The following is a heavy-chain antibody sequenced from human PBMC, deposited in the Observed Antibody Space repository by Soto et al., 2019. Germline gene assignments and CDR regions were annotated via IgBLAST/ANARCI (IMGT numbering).Heavy chain of an antibody. CDR3: ARDRVELWSSGGFDP. CDR2: IYDSGST. J-gene: IGHJ5*02. D-gene: IGHD5-18*01. Sequence: PSETLSLTCTVSGGSISSGYWSWIRQPPGKGLEWIGYIYDSGSTTYNPSLTSRVTISLDASKGQFSLKVRSVTAADTAVYYCARDRVELWSSGGFDPWGQGTLVTVSS. V-gene: IGHV4-59*01. CDR1: GGSISSGY.